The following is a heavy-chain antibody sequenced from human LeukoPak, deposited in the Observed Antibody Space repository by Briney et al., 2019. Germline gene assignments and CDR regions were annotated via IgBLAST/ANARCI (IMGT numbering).Heavy chain of an antibody. V-gene: IGHV3-23*01. J-gene: IGHJ4*02. Sequence: SGGSLRLSCEASGFAFSSHAMSWVRQAPGKGLEWVSAISSSGAGTYYADSVKGRFTISRDNSKNTLYLQMNSLRAEDTAVYYCAKNTILDSWSYWGQGNLVTVSS. D-gene: IGHD3-3*01. CDR3: AKNTILDSWSY. CDR1: GFAFSSHA. CDR2: ISSSGAGT.